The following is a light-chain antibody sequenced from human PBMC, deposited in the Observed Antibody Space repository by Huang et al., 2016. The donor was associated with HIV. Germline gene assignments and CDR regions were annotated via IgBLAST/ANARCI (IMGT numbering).Light chain of an antibody. CDR1: QSVFHNSNNKNY. Sequence: DIVLTQSPGSLALSLGERAAINCTSSQSVFHNSNNKNYLSWYQVKPGQSPQLLMYWASTRESGVPDRFRGSVSGTDFTLTITSLQAEDVAVYYCHQYYSSPQTFGQGTKVEV. J-gene: IGKJ1*01. V-gene: IGKV4-1*01. CDR2: WAS. CDR3: HQYYSSPQT.